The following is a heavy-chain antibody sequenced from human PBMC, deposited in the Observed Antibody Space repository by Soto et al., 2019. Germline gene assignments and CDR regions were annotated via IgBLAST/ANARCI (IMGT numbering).Heavy chain of an antibody. CDR3: ARERSAAGTGWFDP. V-gene: IGHV1-8*01. CDR2: MNPNSGNT. J-gene: IGHJ5*02. CDR1: GYTFTSYD. D-gene: IGHD6-13*01. Sequence: QVQLVQSGAEVKKPGASVKVSCKVSGYTFTSYDINWVRQATGQGLEWMGWMNPNSGNTGYVQKFQGRVTMTRNTSISTAYMELSSLRSEDTAAYFCARERSAAGTGWFDPWGQGTLVTVSS.